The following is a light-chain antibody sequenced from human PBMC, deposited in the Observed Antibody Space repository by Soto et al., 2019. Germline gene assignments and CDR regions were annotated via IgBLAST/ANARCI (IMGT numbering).Light chain of an antibody. V-gene: IGKV1-12*01. CDR3: QQAYSHPLT. Sequence: DIRMTQSPSSVSASVGDTVTITCRASQGVGVWLGWYQQKPGKAPHLLIYGASVLQVGVPSRFSGSVSGADFTPTISNLQPEDLATYYCQQAYSHPLTFGGGTKVEIK. CDR2: GAS. J-gene: IGKJ4*01. CDR1: QGVGVW.